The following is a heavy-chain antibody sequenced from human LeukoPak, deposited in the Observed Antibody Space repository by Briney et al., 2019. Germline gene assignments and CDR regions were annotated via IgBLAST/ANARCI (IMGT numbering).Heavy chain of an antibody. D-gene: IGHD2-2*01. CDR2: LNWNGGST. CDR1: GFTIDDND. J-gene: IGHJ4*01. Sequence: AGTLTLSCAASGFTIDDNDLSWVGQAPGKGLVWVIGLNWNGGSTGYADSVKGRFTISRDNAKNYLYLQMNSLRAADAAFYYCAIGYCSSTSCYFDYCGHRTL. V-gene: IGHV3-20*04. CDR3: AIGYCSSTSCYFDY.